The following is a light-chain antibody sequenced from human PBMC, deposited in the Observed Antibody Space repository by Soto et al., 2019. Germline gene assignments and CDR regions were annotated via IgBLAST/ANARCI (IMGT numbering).Light chain of an antibody. J-gene: IGLJ2*01. V-gene: IGLV1-51*02. Sequence: QSALTQPPSVSAAPGQKVTISCSGSSSNIGNNYVSWYQQLPGTAPKLLIYENNKRPSGIPDRFSGSKSGTSATLGITGLQTGDEADYYCGTWDSSLSYVVFGGGTKVTVL. CDR3: GTWDSSLSYVV. CDR1: SSNIGNNY. CDR2: ENN.